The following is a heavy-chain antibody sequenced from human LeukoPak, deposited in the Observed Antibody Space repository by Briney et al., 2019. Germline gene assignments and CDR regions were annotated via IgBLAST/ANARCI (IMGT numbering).Heavy chain of an antibody. CDR1: GVSISSYY. CDR3: AREGNDYGDYVAGGVGY. CDR2: IYYSGST. V-gene: IGHV4-59*12. J-gene: IGHJ4*02. Sequence: SETLSLTCTVSGVSISSYYWSWIRQPPGKGLEWIGNIYYSGSTKYNPSLKSRVTISVDTSKNHFSLKLSSVTAADTAVYYCAREGNDYGDYVAGGVGYWGQGTLVTVSS. D-gene: IGHD4-17*01.